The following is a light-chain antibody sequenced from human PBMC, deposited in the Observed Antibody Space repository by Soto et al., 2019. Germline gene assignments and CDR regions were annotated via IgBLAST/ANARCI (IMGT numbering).Light chain of an antibody. CDR1: SSDVGGYNH. J-gene: IGLJ2*01. Sequence: QSALTQPASVSGSPGQSITISCTGTSSDVGGYNHVSWYQQHPGKAPKVMIFDVSYRPSGVSNRFSASKSGNTASLTISGLQAEDEAHYYCSSYASSSTYVLFGGGTKVTVL. CDR3: SSYASSSTYVL. V-gene: IGLV2-14*03. CDR2: DVS.